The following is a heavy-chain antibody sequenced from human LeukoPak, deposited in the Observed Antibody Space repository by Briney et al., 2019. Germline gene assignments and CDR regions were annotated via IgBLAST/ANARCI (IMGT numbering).Heavy chain of an antibody. CDR1: GFTFSSYG. CDR2: ISYDGSNK. CDR3: ARGSHRRYSSSWYSL. Sequence: PGRSLRLSCAASGFTFSSYGMHWVRQAPGKGLEWVAVISYDGSNKYYADSVKGRFTISRDNSKNTLYLQMNSLRAEDTAVYYCARGSHRRYSSSWYSLWGQGTLVTVSS. J-gene: IGHJ4*02. D-gene: IGHD6-13*01. V-gene: IGHV3-30*03.